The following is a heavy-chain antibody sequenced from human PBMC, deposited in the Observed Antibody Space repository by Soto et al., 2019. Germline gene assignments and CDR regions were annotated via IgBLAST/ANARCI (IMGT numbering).Heavy chain of an antibody. CDR2: IIPIFGTA. CDR3: ARDSLYYDFWSGRPFCMDV. CDR1: GGTFSSYA. J-gene: IGHJ6*02. Sequence: SVKVSCKASGGTFSSYAISWVREAPVQGLEWMGGIIPIFGTANYAQKFQGRVTITADESTSTAYMELSRLRSDDTAVYYCARDSLYYDFWSGRPFCMDVWGQGTTVTVSS. D-gene: IGHD3-3*01. V-gene: IGHV1-69*13.